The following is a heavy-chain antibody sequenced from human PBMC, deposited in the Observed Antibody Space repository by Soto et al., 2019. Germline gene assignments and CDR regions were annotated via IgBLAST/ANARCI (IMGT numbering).Heavy chain of an antibody. Sequence: GESLKISCKGSGYSFTSYWIGWVRQMPGKGLEWMGIIYPGDSDTRYSPSFQGQVTISADKSISTAYLQWSSLKASDTAMYYCARSSEYGDLLCYFGYWGQGTLLTVSS. D-gene: IGHD4-17*01. CDR3: ARSSEYGDLLCYFGY. CDR2: IYPGDSDT. V-gene: IGHV5-51*01. CDR1: GYSFTSYW. J-gene: IGHJ4*02.